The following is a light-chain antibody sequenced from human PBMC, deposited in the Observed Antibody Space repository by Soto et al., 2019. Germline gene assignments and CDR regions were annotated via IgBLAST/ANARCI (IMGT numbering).Light chain of an antibody. CDR2: AAS. Sequence: DIQMTQSPSSLSASVGDRVTITCRASQSISTYLNWYQQKPGKAPKLLIYAASSLQSGVPSRFSGSASGTDLTLNISSLQPEDFANLFCQQGYSTPYTFGQGTKLEIK. CDR1: QSISTY. V-gene: IGKV1-39*01. J-gene: IGKJ2*01. CDR3: QQGYSTPYT.